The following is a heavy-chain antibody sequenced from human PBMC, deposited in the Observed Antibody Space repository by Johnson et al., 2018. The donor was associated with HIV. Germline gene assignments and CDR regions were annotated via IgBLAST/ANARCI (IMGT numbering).Heavy chain of an antibody. CDR1: GFTVSSNY. CDR3: AKDLLESHLGGSASDI. J-gene: IGHJ3*02. D-gene: IGHD3-10*01. Sequence: VQLVESGGGLIQPGGSLRLSCAASGFTVSSNYMSWVRQAPGKGLEWVSGISWNSGSIGYVDSVKVRFTISRDNAKNSLYLQMNSLRPEDTALYYGAKDLLESHLGGSASDIWGQGTMVTVSS. V-gene: IGHV3-9*01. CDR2: ISWNSGSI.